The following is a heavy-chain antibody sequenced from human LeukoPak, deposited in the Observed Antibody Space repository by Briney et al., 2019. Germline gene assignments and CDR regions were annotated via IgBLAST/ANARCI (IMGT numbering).Heavy chain of an antibody. D-gene: IGHD3-22*01. Sequence: PGRSLRLSCAASGFTFSSYGMHWVRQAPGKGLEWVAVIWYDGSNKYYADSVKGRFTISRDNSKNTLYLQTNSLRAEDTAVYYCARDYKAYYYDSILGYWGQGTLVTVSS. J-gene: IGHJ4*02. CDR2: IWYDGSNK. CDR1: GFTFSSYG. V-gene: IGHV3-33*01. CDR3: ARDYKAYYYDSILGY.